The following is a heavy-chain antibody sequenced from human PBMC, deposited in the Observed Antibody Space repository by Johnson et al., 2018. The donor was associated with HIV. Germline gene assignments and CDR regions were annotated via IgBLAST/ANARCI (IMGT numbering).Heavy chain of an antibody. Sequence: QVHLVESGGGVVQPGRSLRLSCAASGFTFSSYAMHWVRQAPGKGLEWVSVIYSGGSTYYAASVQGLFTISRDNSKNTLYLQMNSLRAEDTAIYYCVKGMDSSSWYAFDIWGQGTMVTVSS. CDR1: GFTFSSYA. CDR3: VKGMDSSSWYAFDI. V-gene: IGHV3-NL1*01. D-gene: IGHD6-13*01. J-gene: IGHJ3*02. CDR2: IYSGGST.